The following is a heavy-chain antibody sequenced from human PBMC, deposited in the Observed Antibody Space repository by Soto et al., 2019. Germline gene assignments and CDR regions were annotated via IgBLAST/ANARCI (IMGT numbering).Heavy chain of an antibody. CDR2: INHSGST. Sequence: QVQLQQWGAGLLKPSETLSLTCAVYGGSFSGYDWTWIGQPPGTGLEWIGEINHSGSTNYNPSLKSRVTISVDTSKNQFSLKLTSVTAADTAVYYCARDKITGLFDYWGQGTLVTVSS. J-gene: IGHJ4*02. V-gene: IGHV4-34*01. CDR3: ARDKITGLFDY. CDR1: GGSFSGYD. D-gene: IGHD2-8*02.